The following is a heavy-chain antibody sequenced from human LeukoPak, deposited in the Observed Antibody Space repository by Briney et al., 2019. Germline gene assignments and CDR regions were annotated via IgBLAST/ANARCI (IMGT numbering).Heavy chain of an antibody. V-gene: IGHV1-69*04. CDR1: GGTFSSYA. D-gene: IGHD3-22*01. Sequence: ASVKVSCKASGGTFSSYAISWVRQAPGHGLEGMGRIIPIFGIANYAQKFQGRATITADKSTSTAYMELSSLRSEDTAVYYCARDGQSRTMIVVVHGMDVWGQGTTVTVSS. CDR3: ARDGQSRTMIVVVHGMDV. CDR2: IIPIFGIA. J-gene: IGHJ6*02.